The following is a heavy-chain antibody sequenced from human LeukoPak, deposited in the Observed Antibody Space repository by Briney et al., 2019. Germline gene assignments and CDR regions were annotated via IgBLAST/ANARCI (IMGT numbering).Heavy chain of an antibody. V-gene: IGHV3-23*01. CDR2: ISGSGDST. Sequence: GGSLRLSCAASGFSFSSYAMSWVRQAPGKGLAWVSGISGSGDSTYYADSVKGRFTISRDNSKNTLYLQMNSLRAEDTAVYYCAKDLNGWYIFDYWGEGTLVTVSS. J-gene: IGHJ4*02. CDR1: GFSFSSYA. D-gene: IGHD6-19*01. CDR3: AKDLNGWYIFDY.